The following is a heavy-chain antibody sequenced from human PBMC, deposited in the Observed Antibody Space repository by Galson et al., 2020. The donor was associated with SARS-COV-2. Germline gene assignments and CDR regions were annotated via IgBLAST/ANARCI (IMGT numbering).Heavy chain of an antibody. J-gene: IGHJ6*03. CDR2: ISSSSSYI. CDR1: GFTFSSYS. D-gene: IGHD2-2*01. Sequence: GGSLRLSCAASGFTFSSYSMNWVRQAPGKGLERVSSISSSSSYIYYADSVKGRFTISRDNAKNSLYLQMNSLRAEDTAVYYCASNGNICSSTSCYMDVWGKGTTVTVSS. V-gene: IGHV3-21*01. CDR3: ASNGNICSSTSCYMDV.